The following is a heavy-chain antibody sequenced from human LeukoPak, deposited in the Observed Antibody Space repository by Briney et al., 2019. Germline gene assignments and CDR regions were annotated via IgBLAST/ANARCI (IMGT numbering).Heavy chain of an antibody. CDR1: GYTLTELS. CDR3: ATPVARNYYFDY. Sequence: GASVKVSCKVSGYTLTELSMYWVRQAPGKGLEWMGGFDPEDGETIYAQKFQGRVTMTEDTSTDTAYMELSGLRSEDTAVYYCATPVARNYYFDYWGQGTLVTVSS. CDR2: FDPEDGET. D-gene: IGHD5-12*01. V-gene: IGHV1-24*01. J-gene: IGHJ4*02.